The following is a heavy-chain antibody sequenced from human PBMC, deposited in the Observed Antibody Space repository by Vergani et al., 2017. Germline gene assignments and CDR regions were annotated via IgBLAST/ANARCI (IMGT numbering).Heavy chain of an antibody. CDR1: GGSFSGYY. CDR3: ARGGALGYCSRTSCQAAWYSRHYYYMDV. Sequence: QVQLQQWGAGLLKPSETLSLTCAVYGGSFSGYYWSWIRQPPGKGLEWIGEINHSGSTNYNPSLKSRVTISVDTSKNQFSLKLSSVTAADTAVYYCARGGALGYCSRTSCQAAWYSRHYYYMDVWGKGTTVTVSS. CDR2: INHSGST. J-gene: IGHJ6*03. D-gene: IGHD2-2*01. V-gene: IGHV4-34*01.